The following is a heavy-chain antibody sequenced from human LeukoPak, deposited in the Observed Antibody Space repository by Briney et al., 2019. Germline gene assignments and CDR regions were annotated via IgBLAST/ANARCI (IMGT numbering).Heavy chain of an antibody. V-gene: IGHV3-23*01. CDR1: GFTFSSYA. J-gene: IGHJ3*01. Sequence: GGSLRLSYAASGFTFSSYAMSWVRRAPGKGLEWVSGITSSGGSASYADSVKGRFTISRDNAKNLFVVQMSSLRAEDTSVYYWVAGDWGARDSFDLWGRGTMVTVSS. CDR2: ITSSGGSA. CDR3: VAGDWGARDSFDL. D-gene: IGHD2-21*02.